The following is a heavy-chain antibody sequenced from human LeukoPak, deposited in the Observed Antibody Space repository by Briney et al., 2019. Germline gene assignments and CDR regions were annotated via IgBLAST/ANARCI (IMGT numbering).Heavy chain of an antibody. Sequence: SETLSLTCTVSGGSISSYYWSWIRQPPGKGLEWIGEINHSGSTNYNPSLKSRVTISVDTSKNQFSLKLSSVTAADTAVYYCARRGVPAAIRPLYYYYYYMDVWGKGTTVTISS. V-gene: IGHV4-34*01. CDR2: INHSGST. CDR3: ARRGVPAAIRPLYYYYYYMDV. J-gene: IGHJ6*03. CDR1: GGSISSYY. D-gene: IGHD2-2*01.